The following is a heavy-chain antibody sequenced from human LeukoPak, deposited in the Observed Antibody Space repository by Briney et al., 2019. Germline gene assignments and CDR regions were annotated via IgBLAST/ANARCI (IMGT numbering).Heavy chain of an antibody. V-gene: IGHV1-18*01. Sequence: ASVKVSCKASGYTFTSYGISWVRQAPGQGLEWMGWISAYSLNTNYAQNFQGRVTMTTDTSTSTAYMELRSLRSDDTAVYYCARDRYDILTGYLSWRKKNNWFDPWGQGTLVTVSS. J-gene: IGHJ5*02. CDR3: ARDRYDILTGYLSWRKKNNWFDP. CDR1: GYTFTSYG. D-gene: IGHD3-9*01. CDR2: ISAYSLNT.